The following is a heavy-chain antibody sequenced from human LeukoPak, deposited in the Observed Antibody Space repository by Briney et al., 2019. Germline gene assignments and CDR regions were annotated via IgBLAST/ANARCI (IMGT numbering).Heavy chain of an antibody. V-gene: IGHV3-7*01. CDR2: IKQDGSEK. D-gene: IGHD4-17*01. Sequence: GGSLRLSCAASGFNFGSYSMTWVRQAPGKGLEWVANIKQDGSEKYYVDSVKGRFTISRDNAKNSLYLQMNSLRAEDTAVYYCARDPTVTTLDYWGQGTLVTVSS. J-gene: IGHJ4*02. CDR3: ARDPTVTTLDY. CDR1: GFNFGSYS.